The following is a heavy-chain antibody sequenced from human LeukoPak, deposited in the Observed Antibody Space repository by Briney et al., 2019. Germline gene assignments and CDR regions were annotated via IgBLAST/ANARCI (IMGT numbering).Heavy chain of an antibody. Sequence: VASVKVSCKPSGGTFGSYAVNWVRQAPGQGLEWVGKIVPLLGVPKYAQKFQERVTITADKSTSTAYMELSSLTSDDTAVYYCARGDSVLQSWGPGTLVTVSS. J-gene: IGHJ5*02. CDR1: GGTFGSYA. V-gene: IGHV1-69*04. CDR2: IVPLLGVP. D-gene: IGHD3-10*02. CDR3: ARGDSVLQS.